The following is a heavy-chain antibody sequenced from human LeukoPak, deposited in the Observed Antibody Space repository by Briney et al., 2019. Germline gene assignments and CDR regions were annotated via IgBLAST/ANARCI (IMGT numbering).Heavy chain of an antibody. J-gene: IGHJ4*02. CDR2: IYYSGST. Sequence: SETLSLTCTVSGGSVSSGSYYWGWIRQPPGKGLEWIGNIYYSGSTYYNPSLKSRVTISVETFKNQFSLKLSSVTAADTAVYYCARDGRFPPEVLPRYFDYWGQGTLVTVSS. CDR3: ARDGRFPPEVLPRYFDY. D-gene: IGHD1-26*01. V-gene: IGHV4-39*07. CDR1: GGSVSSGSYY.